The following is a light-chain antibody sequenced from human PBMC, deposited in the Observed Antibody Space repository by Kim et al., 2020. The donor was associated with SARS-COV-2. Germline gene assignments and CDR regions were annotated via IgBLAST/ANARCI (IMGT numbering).Light chain of an antibody. Sequence: EIVITQSPATLSVSPGERATLSCRASQSVSRYLAWYQQKPGQSPRLLIYGASTRATGIPARFSGSGSGTEFTLTISSLQSEDFAVYYCQQYNNWYTFGQGTKLEI. V-gene: IGKV3-15*01. CDR2: GAS. CDR3: QQYNNWYT. J-gene: IGKJ2*01. CDR1: QSVSRY.